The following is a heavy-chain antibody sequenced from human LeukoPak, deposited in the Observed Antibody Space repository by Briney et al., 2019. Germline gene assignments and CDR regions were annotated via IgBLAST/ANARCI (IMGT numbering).Heavy chain of an antibody. V-gene: IGHV3-74*01. Sequence: QPGGSLRLSCAASGFTFSSYWMHWVRQAPGKGLVWVSRINSDGSSTSYADSVKGRFTISRDNAQNSLYLQMNSLRAEDTAVYYCVRDLAGPPQEAFDIWGQGTVVTVSS. J-gene: IGHJ3*02. CDR1: GFTFSSYW. CDR2: INSDGSST. CDR3: VRDLAGPPQEAFDI.